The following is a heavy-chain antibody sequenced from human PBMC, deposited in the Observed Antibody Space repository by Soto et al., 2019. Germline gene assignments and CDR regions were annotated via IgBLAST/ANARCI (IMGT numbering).Heavy chain of an antibody. CDR3: ARDVRRAYYYMDV. J-gene: IGHJ6*03. CDR2: IWYDGSNK. V-gene: IGHV3-33*01. CDR1: GFTFSSYG. Sequence: GGSLRLSCAASGFTFSSYGMHWVRQAPGKGLEWVAVIWYDGSNKYYADSVKGRFTISRDNSKNTLYLQMNSLRAEDTAVYYCARDVRRAYYYMDVWGKGTTVTVSS.